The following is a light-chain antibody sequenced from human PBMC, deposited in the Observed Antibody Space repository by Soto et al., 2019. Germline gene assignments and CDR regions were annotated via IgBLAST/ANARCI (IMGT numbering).Light chain of an antibody. CDR1: SSNIGAGYD. CDR2: GNS. J-gene: IGLJ2*01. V-gene: IGLV1-40*01. CDR3: QSYDSSLSAVV. Sequence: QSVLTQPPSVSGAPGQRVTISCTGSSSNIGAGYDVHWYQQRPGTAPKLLIYGNSNRPSGVPDRFSGSKSGTSASLAITGLRAEDEADYYCQSYDSSLSAVVFGGGTKLTVL.